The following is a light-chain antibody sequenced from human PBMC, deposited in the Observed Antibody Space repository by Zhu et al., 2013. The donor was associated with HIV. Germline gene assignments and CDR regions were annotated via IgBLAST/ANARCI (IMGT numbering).Light chain of an antibody. V-gene: IGKV3-15*01. CDR2: GAS. CDR3: QQYNNWWT. Sequence: EIVLTQSPGTLSLSPGERATLSCRASQSVSSSYLAWYQQKPGQAPRLLIYGASTRATGIPARFSGSGSGTEFTLTISSLQSEDFAVYYCQQYNNWWTFGQGTKVEIK. CDR1: QSVSSSY. J-gene: IGKJ1*01.